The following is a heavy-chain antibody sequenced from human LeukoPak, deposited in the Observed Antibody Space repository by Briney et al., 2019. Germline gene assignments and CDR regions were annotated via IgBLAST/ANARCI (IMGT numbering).Heavy chain of an antibody. CDR1: GFTFSNAW. Sequence: GGSLRLSCAASGFTFSNAWMSWVRQAPGKGLEWVSRIKSKTDGGTTDYAAPVKGRFTISRDDSKNTLYLQMNSLKTEDTAVYYCTTEVRYYDSSGYYPNWYFDLWGRGTLVTVSS. CDR3: TTEVRYYDSSGYYPNWYFDL. V-gene: IGHV3-15*01. J-gene: IGHJ2*01. CDR2: IKSKTDGGTT. D-gene: IGHD3-22*01.